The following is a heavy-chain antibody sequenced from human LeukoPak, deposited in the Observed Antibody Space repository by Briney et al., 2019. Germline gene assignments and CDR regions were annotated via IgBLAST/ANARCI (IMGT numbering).Heavy chain of an antibody. J-gene: IGHJ5*02. Sequence: SETLSLTCAVYGGSFGGYYWSWIRQPPGKGLEWIGEINHSGSTNYNPSLKSRVTISVDTSKNQFSLKLSSVTAADTAVYYCARRHPYSSSFHPWGQGTLVTVSS. V-gene: IGHV4-34*01. CDR1: GGSFGGYY. D-gene: IGHD6-6*01. CDR3: ARRHPYSSSFHP. CDR2: INHSGST.